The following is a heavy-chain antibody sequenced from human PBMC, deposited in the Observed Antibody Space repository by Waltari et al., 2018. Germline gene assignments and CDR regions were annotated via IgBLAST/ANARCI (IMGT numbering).Heavy chain of an antibody. V-gene: IGHV3-23*04. Sequence: EVQLVESGGGLVQPGGSLRLSCAASGFTFGSYAMSWVRQAPGKGLEWVSAISASGDSTHYVDSVKGRFTISRDNSKDTLYLQMNSLRVEDTAVYYCAKGNADLDSWGQGALVTVSS. CDR1: GFTFGSYA. CDR2: ISASGDST. CDR3: AKGNADLDS. J-gene: IGHJ4*02.